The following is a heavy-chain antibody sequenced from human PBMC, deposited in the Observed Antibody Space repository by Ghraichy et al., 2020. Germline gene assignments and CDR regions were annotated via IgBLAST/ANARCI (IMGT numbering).Heavy chain of an antibody. CDR3: ARAVSGQLRYFDWLESNWFDP. Sequence: SETLSLTCTVSGGSISSSSYYWGWIRQPPGKGLEWIGSIYYSGSTYYNPSLKSRVTISVDTSKNQFSLKLSSVTAADTAVYYCARAVSGQLRYFDWLESNWFDPWGQGTLVTVSS. CDR1: GGSISSSSYY. CDR2: IYYSGST. J-gene: IGHJ5*02. V-gene: IGHV4-39*07. D-gene: IGHD3-9*01.